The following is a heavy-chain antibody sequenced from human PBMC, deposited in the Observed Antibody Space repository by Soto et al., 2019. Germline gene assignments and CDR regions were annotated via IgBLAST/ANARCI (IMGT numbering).Heavy chain of an antibody. CDR1: GGSISSSIYY. CDR2: IYYSGST. Sequence: SETLSLTCTVSGGSISSSIYYWGWIRQPPGKGLEWIGSIYYSGSTYYNPSLKSRVTISVDTSKNQFSLKLSSVTAADTAVYYCARLNSVSRVFDYWGQRTLVTVSS. J-gene: IGHJ4*02. CDR3: ARLNSVSRVFDY. D-gene: IGHD2-2*01. V-gene: IGHV4-39*01.